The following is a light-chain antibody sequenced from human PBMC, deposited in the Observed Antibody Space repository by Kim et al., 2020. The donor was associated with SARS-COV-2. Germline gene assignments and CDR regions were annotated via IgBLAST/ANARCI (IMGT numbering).Light chain of an antibody. Sequence: SVSPGQTASIPCSGDKLGDKYACWYQQKPGPSPVLVIYQDSKRPSGIPERFSGSNSGNTATLTISGTQAMDEADYYCQAWDSSTVVFGGGTQLTVL. V-gene: IGLV3-1*01. J-gene: IGLJ2*01. CDR1: KLGDKY. CDR3: QAWDSSTVV. CDR2: QDS.